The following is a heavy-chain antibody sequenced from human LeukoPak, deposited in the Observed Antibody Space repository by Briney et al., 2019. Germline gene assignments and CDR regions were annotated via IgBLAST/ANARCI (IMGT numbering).Heavy chain of an antibody. V-gene: IGHV1-69*01. CDR3: ASLFNWNDVGLGPMDV. D-gene: IGHD1-20*01. CDR2: IIPIFGTA. Sequence: SVKVSCKASGGTFSSYAISWVRQAPGQGLEWMGGIIPIFGTANYAQKFQGRVTITADESTSTAYMELSSLRSEDTAVYYCASLFNWNDVGLGPMDVWGKGTTVTVSS. J-gene: IGHJ6*03. CDR1: GGTFSSYA.